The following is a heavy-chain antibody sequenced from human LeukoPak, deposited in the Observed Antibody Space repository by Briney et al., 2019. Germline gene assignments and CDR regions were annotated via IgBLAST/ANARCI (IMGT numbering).Heavy chain of an antibody. CDR1: GASISTSSYY. CDR3: ARRERYCSSNSCHAASSFDY. CDR2: IYSSGTT. J-gene: IGHJ4*02. Sequence: SETLSLTCAVSGASISTSSYYWGWIRQPPGKGLEWIGSIYSSGTTYYNPSLKRRVTISVGTYNNQSSLNLGSVTSSDTAVYYCARRERYCSSNSCHAASSFDYWGQGTLVTVSS. V-gene: IGHV4-39*01. D-gene: IGHD2-2*01.